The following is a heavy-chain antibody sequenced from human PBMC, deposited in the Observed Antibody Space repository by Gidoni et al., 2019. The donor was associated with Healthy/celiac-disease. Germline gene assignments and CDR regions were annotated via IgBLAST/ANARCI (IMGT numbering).Heavy chain of an antibody. Sequence: EVQLLESGGGLVQPGGSLRLSCAASGFTFSSYAMSWVRQAPGKGLEWVSAIRGSGGSTYYADAVKGRFTISRDNSKNTLYLQMNSLRAEDTAVYYCAKDRGGDHDYFDYWGQGTLVTVSS. CDR2: IRGSGGST. J-gene: IGHJ4*02. CDR3: AKDRGGDHDYFDY. CDR1: GFTFSSYA. D-gene: IGHD2-21*02. V-gene: IGHV3-23*01.